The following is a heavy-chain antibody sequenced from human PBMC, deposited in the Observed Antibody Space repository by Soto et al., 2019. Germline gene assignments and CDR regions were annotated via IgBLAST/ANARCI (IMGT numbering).Heavy chain of an antibody. CDR2: ISSDGGSP. CDR1: GFTFSNYA. CDR3: ASRYCSSSSCSYFHY. V-gene: IGHV3-64*01. J-gene: IGHJ4*02. Sequence: PGVSLRLSCAASGFTFSNYAMHWVRQTPGKGLEYVSAISSDGGSPYYANSVKGRFTISRDNSKNTLYLQMGSLRAEDMGIYYCASRYCSSSSCSYFHYWGQGTLVTVSS. D-gene: IGHD2-2*01.